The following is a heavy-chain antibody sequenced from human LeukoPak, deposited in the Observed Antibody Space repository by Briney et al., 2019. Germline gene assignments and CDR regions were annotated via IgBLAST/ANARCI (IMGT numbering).Heavy chain of an antibody. V-gene: IGHV3-48*03. Sequence: GGSLRLSCAASGFTFSSYEMNWVRQAPGQGLEWVSYISSSGSTIYYADSVKGRFTISRDNAQNSLYLQMNSLRAEDTAVYYCARGWTLEYFQHWGQGTLVTVSS. CDR1: GFTFSSYE. D-gene: IGHD6-19*01. CDR3: ARGWTLEYFQH. CDR2: ISSSGSTI. J-gene: IGHJ1*01.